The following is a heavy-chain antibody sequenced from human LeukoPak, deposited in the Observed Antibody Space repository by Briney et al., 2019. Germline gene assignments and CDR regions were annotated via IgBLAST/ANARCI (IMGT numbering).Heavy chain of an antibody. D-gene: IGHD5-24*01. CDR2: ISISSNYI. J-gene: IGHJ3*02. CDR3: ARGLQFNDAFDI. V-gene: IGHV3-21*01. CDR1: GFTFSSYA. Sequence: GGSLRLSCAVSGFTFSSYAMSWVRQAPGKGLEWVSSISISSNYIYYADSMKGRFTTSRDDAKNSLYLQMNSLRADDTALFYCARGLQFNDAFDIWGQGTMVTVSS.